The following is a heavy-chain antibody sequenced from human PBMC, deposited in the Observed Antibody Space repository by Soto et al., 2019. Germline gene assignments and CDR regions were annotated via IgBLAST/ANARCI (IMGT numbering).Heavy chain of an antibody. CDR2: VYYSGNT. J-gene: IGHJ4*02. D-gene: IGHD6-13*01. V-gene: IGHV4-61*01. CDR3: ARYSAVSGTYYFDY. CDR1: GGSISSGSYY. Sequence: PSETLSLTCPVSGGSISSGSYYWTWIRQPPGKGLEWIGYVYYSGNTNYNPSLKSRVTISVDTSKNQFSLRLTSVTAADTAVYYCARYSAVSGTYYFDYWGQGTLVTVSS.